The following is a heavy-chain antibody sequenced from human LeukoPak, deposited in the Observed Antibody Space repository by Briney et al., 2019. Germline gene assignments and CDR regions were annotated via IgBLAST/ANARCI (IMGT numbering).Heavy chain of an antibody. Sequence: GGSLRLSCAASGFTVSSNYMSWVRQAPGKGLEWVSVIYSGGSTYYADSVKGRFTISRDNSKNTLYLQMNSLRPEDTAVYYCARANVFNEYSYGYSPTYYYYYYMDVWGKGTTVTVSS. V-gene: IGHV3-66*01. CDR3: ARANVFNEYSYGYSPTYYYYYYMDV. CDR1: GFTVSSNY. CDR2: IYSGGST. J-gene: IGHJ6*03. D-gene: IGHD5-18*01.